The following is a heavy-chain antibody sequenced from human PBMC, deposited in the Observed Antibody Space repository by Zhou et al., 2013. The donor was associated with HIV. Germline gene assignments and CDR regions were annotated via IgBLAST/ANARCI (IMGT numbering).Heavy chain of an antibody. J-gene: IGHJ6*02. CDR2: ISAYNGNT. D-gene: IGHD2-15*01. Sequence: QVQLVQSGAEVKKPGSSVKVSCKTSGGTFSNFAISWVRQAPGQGLEWMGWISAYNGNTNYAQKIQGRVTMTTDTSTSTAYMELRSLRSDDTAVYYCARDLDCSGGTCYPSYYYNGMDVWGQGTTVTVSS. V-gene: IGHV1-18*01. CDR3: ARDLDCSGGTCYPSYYYNGMDV. CDR1: GGTFSNFA.